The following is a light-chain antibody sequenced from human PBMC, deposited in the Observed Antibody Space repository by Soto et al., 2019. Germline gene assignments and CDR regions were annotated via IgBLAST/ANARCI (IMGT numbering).Light chain of an antibody. Sequence: DIQMTQSPSTLSASVGDRVTITCRASQSISGWLAWYHQKPGKAPKLLIYDASSLEGGVPSRFSGSGSGTEFTLTISSLQPDDFATYYCQQYNSYSWTFGQGTK. V-gene: IGKV1-5*01. J-gene: IGKJ1*01. CDR2: DAS. CDR3: QQYNSYSWT. CDR1: QSISGW.